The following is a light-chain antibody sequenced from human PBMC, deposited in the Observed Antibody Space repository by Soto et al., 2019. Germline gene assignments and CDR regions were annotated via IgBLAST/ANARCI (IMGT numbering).Light chain of an antibody. J-gene: IGLJ1*01. CDR1: SSNFGAAYD. CDR3: QSYDTSLSGSTV. CDR2: ATN. V-gene: IGLV1-40*01. Sequence: QLVLTQPPSVSGAPGQRITISCAGSSSNFGAAYDVHWYQQLPGTAPKLLIYATNNRPSGVPDRFSGSKSGTSASLAITGLQAEDEADYYCQSYDTSLSGSTVFGTGTKLTVL.